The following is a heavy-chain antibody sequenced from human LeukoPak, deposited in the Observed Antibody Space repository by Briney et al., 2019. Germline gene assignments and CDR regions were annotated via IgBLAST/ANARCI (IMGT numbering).Heavy chain of an antibody. J-gene: IGHJ1*01. D-gene: IGHD2-8*01. CDR3: AIFPDLYAEYFQN. Sequence: ASVKVSCKASGYTFTGYYMHWVRQAPGQGLEWMGRIGPNNGDTKYAQKFQGRVTMTTDTSISTAYMELSRLISDDTAVYYCAIFPDLYAEYFQNWGQGTLVTVSS. CDR2: IGPNNGDT. V-gene: IGHV1-2*06. CDR1: GYTFTGYY.